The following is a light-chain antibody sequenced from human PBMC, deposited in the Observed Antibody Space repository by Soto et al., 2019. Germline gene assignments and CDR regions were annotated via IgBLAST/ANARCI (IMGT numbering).Light chain of an antibody. J-gene: IGLJ2*01. Sequence: QSALTQPASVSGSPGQSITISCTGASSDVGAYISWYQQHPGKAPKLIIYEVSNRPSGVSTRFSGSKSGNTASLTISGLQAEDEADYYCSSYTSSSTLDVVFGGGTQLTVL. CDR2: EVS. V-gene: IGLV2-14*01. CDR1: SSDVGAY. CDR3: SSYTSSSTLDVV.